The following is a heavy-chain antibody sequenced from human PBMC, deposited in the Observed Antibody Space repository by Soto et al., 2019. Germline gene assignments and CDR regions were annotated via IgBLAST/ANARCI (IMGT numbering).Heavy chain of an antibody. J-gene: IGHJ3*02. Sequence: QVQLVQSGAEVKKPGSSVKVSCKASGGTFSSYAISWVRQAPGQGLEWMGGIIPIFGTANYAQKFQGRVTITADESTSTAYMELSSLRSEDTAVYYCVYQLLDLDSSSWYDAFDIWGQGTMVTVSS. CDR3: VYQLLDLDSSSWYDAFDI. V-gene: IGHV1-69*01. D-gene: IGHD6-13*01. CDR2: IIPIFGTA. CDR1: GGTFSSYA.